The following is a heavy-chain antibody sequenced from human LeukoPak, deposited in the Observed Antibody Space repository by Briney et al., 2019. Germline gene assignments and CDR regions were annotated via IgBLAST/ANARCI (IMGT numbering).Heavy chain of an antibody. CDR1: GFTFSSYS. CDR3: ARGPRALDCSSTSCSENGMDV. D-gene: IGHD2-2*01. J-gene: IGHJ6*02. Sequence: GGSLRLSCAASGFTFSSYSMNWVRQAPGKGLEWVSSISSSGSTIYYADSVKGRFTISRDNAKNSLYLQMNSLRAEDTAVYYCARGPRALDCSSTSCSENGMDVWGQGTTVTVSS. V-gene: IGHV3-21*04. CDR2: ISSSGSTI.